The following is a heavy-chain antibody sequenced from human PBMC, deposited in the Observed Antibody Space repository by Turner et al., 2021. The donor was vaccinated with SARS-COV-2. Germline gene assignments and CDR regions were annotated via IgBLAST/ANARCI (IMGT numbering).Heavy chain of an antibody. V-gene: IGHV1-46*02. D-gene: IGHD1-26*01. J-gene: IGHJ4*02. CDR2: INPSGDTT. Sequence: QVQLVQSGAEVKKPGASVKVSGKASGYTFKSNYMHWARQAPGQGLEWMGIINPSGDTTGYAQKFQGRVTMTRDTSTSTVYMELSSLRSEDTAVYYCASPIQVGATLGGESWGQGTLVTVSS. CDR3: ASPIQVGATLGGES. CDR1: GYTFKSNY.